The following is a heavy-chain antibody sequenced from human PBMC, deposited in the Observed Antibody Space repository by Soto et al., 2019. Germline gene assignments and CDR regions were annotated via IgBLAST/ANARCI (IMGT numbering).Heavy chain of an antibody. Sequence: EVQLLESGGGLVQPGGSLRLSCAASGFTFGNYAMIWVRQAPGQGLEWVSTISGGGDGTYYADSVRGRFTISRENSRNTVSPEMISQIAEDTAVYYCAKKGLGSLATYCRTSDCHYAFDIWGQGTMVTFSS. D-gene: IGHD2-15*01. J-gene: IGHJ3*02. CDR2: ISGGGDGT. CDR1: GFTFGNYA. V-gene: IGHV3-23*01. CDR3: AKKGLGSLATYCRTSDCHYAFDI.